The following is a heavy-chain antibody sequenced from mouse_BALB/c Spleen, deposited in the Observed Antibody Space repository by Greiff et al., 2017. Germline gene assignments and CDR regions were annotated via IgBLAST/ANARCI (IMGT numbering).Heavy chain of an antibody. CDR3: ARDASYDYVAY. CDR2: IWAGGST. V-gene: IGHV2-9*02. D-gene: IGHD2-4*01. Sequence: VKLVESGPGLVAPSQSLSITCTVSGFSLTSYGVHWVRQPPGKGLEWLGVIWAGGSTNYNSALMSRLSISKDNSKSQVFLKMNSLQTDDTAMYYCARDASYDYVAYWGQGTLVTVSA. J-gene: IGHJ3*01. CDR1: GFSLTSYG.